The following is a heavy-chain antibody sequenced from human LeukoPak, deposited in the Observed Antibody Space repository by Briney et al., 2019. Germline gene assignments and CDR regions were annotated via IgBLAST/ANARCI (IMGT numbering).Heavy chain of an antibody. D-gene: IGHD2-21*02. CDR2: ISYDGSNK. CDR3: AGSLAYCGGNCRLWDY. J-gene: IGHJ4*02. Sequence: GGSLRLSCAASGFTFSTYGMHWVRQAPGKGLEWVAVISYDGSNKYYADSVKGRFTISRDNSKNTLYLQMSSLRAEDTAVYYCAGSLAYCGGNCRLWDYWGQGTLVTVSS. CDR1: GFTFSTYG. V-gene: IGHV3-30-3*01.